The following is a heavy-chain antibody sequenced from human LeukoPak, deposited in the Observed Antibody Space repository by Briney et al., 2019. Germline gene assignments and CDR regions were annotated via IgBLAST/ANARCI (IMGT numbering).Heavy chain of an antibody. V-gene: IGHV3-23*01. CDR1: GFTLSSYW. Sequence: GGSLRLSCAASGFTLSSYWMHWVRQAPGKGLEWVSTITTGGATYYADSVKGRFAISKDNSLKTVSLQMNTLRAEDTAVYYCTNTGLGSGWSRYYFDFWGPGTRVSVSS. J-gene: IGHJ4*02. CDR2: ITTGGAT. D-gene: IGHD6-19*01. CDR3: TNTGLGSGWSRYYFDF.